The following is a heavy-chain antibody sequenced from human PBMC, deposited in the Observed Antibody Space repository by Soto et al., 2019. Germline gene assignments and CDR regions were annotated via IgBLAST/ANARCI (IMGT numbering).Heavy chain of an antibody. Sequence: ETLSLTCTVSGGSISSSSYYWGWIRQPPGKGLEWIGSIYYSGSTYYNPSLKSRVTISVDTSKNQFSLKLSSVTAADTAVYYCARRRMESSGWYPPALNYYGMDVWGQGTTVTVSS. CDR3: ARRRMESSGWYPPALNYYGMDV. CDR2: IYYSGST. CDR1: GGSISSSSYY. V-gene: IGHV4-39*01. J-gene: IGHJ6*02. D-gene: IGHD6-19*01.